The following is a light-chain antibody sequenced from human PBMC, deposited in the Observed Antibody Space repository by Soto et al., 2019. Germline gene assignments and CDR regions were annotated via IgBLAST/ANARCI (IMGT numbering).Light chain of an antibody. CDR1: QSIGSY. CDR3: QHIHGA. CDR2: DAS. V-gene: IGKV1-39*01. Sequence: DIQVTQSPSSLSAFVGDRVTITCRASQSIGSYLNWYQQKAGKAPKVLIYDASILAGGVPSRFSGSGSGTDFTLTICHLQPEDYATYFCQHIHGAFGQGTKVEIK. J-gene: IGKJ1*01.